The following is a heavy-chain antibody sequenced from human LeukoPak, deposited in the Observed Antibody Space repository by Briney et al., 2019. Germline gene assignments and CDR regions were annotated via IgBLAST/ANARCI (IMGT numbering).Heavy chain of an antibody. CDR2: ISSSSNYI. CDR3: ARGDTAMVPCY. Sequence: PGGSLRLSCAASGFTFSTYSMNWVRQAPGKGLEWVSSISSSSNYIYYADSVKGRFTISRDNAKDSLYLQMNSQRAEDTAVYYCARGDTAMVPCYWGQGTLVTVSS. J-gene: IGHJ4*02. CDR1: GFTFSTYS. D-gene: IGHD5-18*01. V-gene: IGHV3-21*01.